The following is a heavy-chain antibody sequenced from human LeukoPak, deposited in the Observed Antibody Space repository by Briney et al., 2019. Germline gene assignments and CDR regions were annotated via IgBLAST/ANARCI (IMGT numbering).Heavy chain of an antibody. Sequence: GGSLRLSCAASGFTFSSYAMSWVRQAPGKGLGWVSAISGSGGSTYYADSARGRFTISRDNSKNTLYLQMSSLRAEDTAVYYCAKGGDTAMIRFTYYDYWGQGTLVTVSS. CDR1: GFTFSSYA. J-gene: IGHJ4*02. D-gene: IGHD5-18*01. CDR2: ISGSGGST. CDR3: AKGGDTAMIRFTYYDY. V-gene: IGHV3-23*01.